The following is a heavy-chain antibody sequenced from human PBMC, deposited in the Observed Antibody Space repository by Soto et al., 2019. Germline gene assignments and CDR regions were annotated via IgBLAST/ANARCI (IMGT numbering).Heavy chain of an antibody. D-gene: IGHD2-21*02. CDR2: IYHSGTT. V-gene: IGHV4-4*02. J-gene: IGHJ5*02. CDR3: ARSDCYGVCRGKWLDP. Sequence: QVQLQESGPGLVKPSGTLSLTCAVSGGSIISDDWWTWVRQTPGKGLEWIGEIYHSGTTNYNPSLRSRVTIAVDKAKSQCSLRLDSVTAADTAVYYCARSDCYGVCRGKWLDPWCKGILVTVSS. CDR1: GGSIISDDW.